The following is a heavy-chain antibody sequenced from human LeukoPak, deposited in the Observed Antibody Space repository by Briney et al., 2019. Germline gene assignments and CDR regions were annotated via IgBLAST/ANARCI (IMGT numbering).Heavy chain of an antibody. Sequence: GGSLRLSCAASGFTFSNAWMSWVRQAPGKGLEWVGRIKSKTDGGTTDYAAPVKGRFTISRDDSKNTLYLQMNSLKTEDTAVYYCTTDLLRFLEWLSFDYWGQGTLVTVSS. CDR3: TTDLLRFLEWLSFDY. V-gene: IGHV3-15*01. J-gene: IGHJ4*02. D-gene: IGHD3-3*01. CDR1: GFTFSNAW. CDR2: IKSKTDGGTT.